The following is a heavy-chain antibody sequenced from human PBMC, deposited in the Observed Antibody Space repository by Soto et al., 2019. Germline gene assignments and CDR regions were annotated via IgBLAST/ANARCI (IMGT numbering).Heavy chain of an antibody. CDR2: VYHSGTT. V-gene: IGHV4-59*13. CDR1: GGSISSYY. D-gene: IGHD2-2*01. J-gene: IGHJ3*02. CDR3: AREFQTKDIVVVPAAHDAFDI. Sequence: SETLSLTCTVSGGSISSYYWTWIRQPPGKGLEWIGYVYHSGTTNYNPSLKSRLTISVDTSKNQFSLNVSSVTAADTAVYYCAREFQTKDIVVVPAAHDAFDIWGQGTMVTVSS.